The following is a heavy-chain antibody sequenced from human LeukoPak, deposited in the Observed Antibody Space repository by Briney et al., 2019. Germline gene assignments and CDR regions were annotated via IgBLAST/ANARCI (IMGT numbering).Heavy chain of an antibody. V-gene: IGHV1-8*01. CDR2: MNPNSGNT. J-gene: IGHJ4*02. D-gene: IGHD3-3*01. CDR1: GYTFTSYD. CDR3: ARGRHYDFWSGYTSLDY. Sequence: ASVKVSCKASGYTFTSYDINWVRQATGQGLEWVGWMNPNSGNTGYAQKFQGRVTMTRNTSISTAYMELSSLRSEDTAVYYCARGRHYDFWSGYTSLDYWGQGTLVTVSS.